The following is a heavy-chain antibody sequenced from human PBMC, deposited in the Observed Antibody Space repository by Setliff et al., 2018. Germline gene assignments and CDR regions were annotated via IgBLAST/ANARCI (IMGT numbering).Heavy chain of an antibody. V-gene: IGHV4-59*11. J-gene: IGHJ5*02. CDR2: IHYSGSI. Sequence: SETLSLTCTVSGGSISSHYWSWIRQPPGKGLEWIGYIHYSGSINYNPSLKSRVTISVDTSKNKFSLKMTSMTAADTAVYYCARASWYYDFWSGSEGSGWFDPWGQGTLVTVSS. CDR1: GGSISSHY. D-gene: IGHD3-3*01. CDR3: ARASWYYDFWSGSEGSGWFDP.